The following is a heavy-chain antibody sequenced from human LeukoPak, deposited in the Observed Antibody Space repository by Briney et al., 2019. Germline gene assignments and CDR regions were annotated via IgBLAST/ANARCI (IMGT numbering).Heavy chain of an antibody. V-gene: IGHV4-39*01. CDR2: IYYSGST. D-gene: IGHD1-26*01. J-gene: IGHJ4*02. CDR3: ARGGWWELLPSPYDY. Sequence: PSETLSLICTVSGGSISSGTYYWGWIRQPPGKGLEWIASIYYSGSTYYNPSLKSRVTISVDTSKNQFSLRLSSVTAADTAVYFCARGGWWELLPSPYDYWGQGTLVTVSS. CDR1: GGSISSGTYY.